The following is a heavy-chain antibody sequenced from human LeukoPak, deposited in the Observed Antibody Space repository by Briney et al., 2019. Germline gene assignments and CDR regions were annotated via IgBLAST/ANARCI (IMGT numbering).Heavy chain of an antibody. J-gene: IGHJ6*02. Sequence: ASVKVSCMASGYTFTGYYMHRVRQAPGQGLEWMGWINPNSGGTNYAQKFQGRVTMTRDTSFSTAYMELSRLRSDDTAVYYCARAENYYDSSGYHRPYYYYGMDVWGQGTTVTVSS. CDR1: GYTFTGYY. CDR2: INPNSGGT. D-gene: IGHD3-22*01. V-gene: IGHV1-2*02. CDR3: ARAENYYDSSGYHRPYYYYGMDV.